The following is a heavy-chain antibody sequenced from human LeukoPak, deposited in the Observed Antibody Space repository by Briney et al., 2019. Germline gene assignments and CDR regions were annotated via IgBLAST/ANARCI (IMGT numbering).Heavy chain of an antibody. CDR2: IYYSGST. D-gene: IGHD6-13*01. J-gene: IGHJ5*02. V-gene: IGHV4-59*08. CDR3: ARHAGYSSSWYWFDP. CDR1: GGSISSYY. Sequence: SETLSLTCTVSGGSISSYYWSWIRQPPGKGLEWIGYIYYSGSTNYNPSLKSRVTISVDTSKNQFSLKLSSVTAADTAVYYCARHAGYSSSWYWFDPWGQGTLVTVSS.